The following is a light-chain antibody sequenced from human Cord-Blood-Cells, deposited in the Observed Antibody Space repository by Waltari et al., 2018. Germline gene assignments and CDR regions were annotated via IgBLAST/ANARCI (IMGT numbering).Light chain of an antibody. V-gene: IGLV2-23*01. J-gene: IGLJ3*02. CDR2: AGS. CDR1: SSDVWSYNL. CDR3: CSYAGSSTLV. Sequence: QSALTQPASVSGSPGQSITISCTGTSSDVWSYNLVSWYQQPPGKAPKLMIYAGSKRPSGVSNRFSGSKSGNTASLTISGLQAEDEADYYCCSYAGSSTLVFGGGTKLTVL.